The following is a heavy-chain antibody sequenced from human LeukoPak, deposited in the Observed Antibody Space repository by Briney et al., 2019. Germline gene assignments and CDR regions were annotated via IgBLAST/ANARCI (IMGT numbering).Heavy chain of an antibody. CDR1: GGSISSSSYY. CDR2: VYYGGNT. Sequence: PSETLSLTCTVSGGSISSSSYYWDWVRQPPGKGLGWIGNVYYGGNTFYNSSLESRVTISVDMSKNQFSLKLTSLTAADTAVYYCARQRADYFYHYLAVWGKGTSVTVSS. J-gene: IGHJ6*03. V-gene: IGHV4-39*01. CDR3: ARQRADYFYHYLAV.